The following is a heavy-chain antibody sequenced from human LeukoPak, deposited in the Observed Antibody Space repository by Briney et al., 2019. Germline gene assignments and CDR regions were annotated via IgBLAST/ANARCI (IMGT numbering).Heavy chain of an antibody. V-gene: IGHV1-8*01. CDR1: GYTFTSYD. CDR3: ARHRYCRGGSCYLGGKRWFAP. J-gene: IGHJ5*02. CDR2: MNPNSGNT. D-gene: IGHD2-15*01. Sequence: ASVKVSCKASGYTFTSYDVNWVRQATGHGLEWMGWMNPNSGNTGYAQKFQGRVTMTRNTSISTAYMELSSLRSEDTAVYYCARHRYCRGGSCYLGGKRWFAPWGEGTLVTVSS.